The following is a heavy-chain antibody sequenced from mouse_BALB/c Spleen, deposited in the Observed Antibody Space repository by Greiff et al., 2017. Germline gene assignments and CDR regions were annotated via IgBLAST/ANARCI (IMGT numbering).Heavy chain of an antibody. V-gene: IGHV1-7*01. Sequence: VQLQQSGAELAKPGASVKMSCKASGYTFTSYWMHWVKQRPGQGLEWIGYINPSTGYTEYNQKFKDKATLTADKSSSTAYMQLSSLTSEDSAVYYCARRDGSSFAMDYWGQGTSVTVSS. CDR1: GYTFTSYW. CDR2: INPSTGYT. D-gene: IGHD1-1*01. J-gene: IGHJ4*01. CDR3: ARRDGSSFAMDY.